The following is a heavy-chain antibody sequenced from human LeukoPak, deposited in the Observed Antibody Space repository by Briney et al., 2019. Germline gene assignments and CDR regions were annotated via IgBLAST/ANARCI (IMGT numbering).Heavy chain of an antibody. CDR3: ASGGNPHYYYYYGMDV. CDR2: IYHSGST. CDR1: GGSIKSNNW. V-gene: IGHV4-4*02. Sequence: SETLSLTCAVSGGSIKSNNWWSWVRQPPGKGLEWIGEIYHSGSTNYNPSLESRVTVSVDKSKNQFSLDLSSVTAADTAVYYCASGGNPHYYYYYGMDVWGQGTTVTVSS. J-gene: IGHJ6*02. D-gene: IGHD4-23*01.